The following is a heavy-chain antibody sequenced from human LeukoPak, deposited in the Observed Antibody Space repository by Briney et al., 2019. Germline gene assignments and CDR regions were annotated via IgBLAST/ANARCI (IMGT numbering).Heavy chain of an antibody. V-gene: IGHV3-7*03. J-gene: IGHJ3*02. CDR2: IKQDGGEK. CDR1: GFTFSSYW. D-gene: IGHD1-7*01. Sequence: TGGSLRLSRAASGFTFSSYWTSWVRQALGKGLEWVANIKQDGGEKYYVDSVKGRFTISRDNSKNTLYLQMNSLRADDTAVYFCAKEPISGNTGGAFDSWGQGTMVTVSS. CDR3: AKEPISGNTGGAFDS.